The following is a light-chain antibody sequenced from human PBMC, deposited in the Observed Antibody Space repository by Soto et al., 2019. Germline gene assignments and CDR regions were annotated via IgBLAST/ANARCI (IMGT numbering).Light chain of an antibody. V-gene: IGKV4-1*01. J-gene: IGKJ3*01. CDR3: QQYYSTPFT. CDR1: QSVLYSSNNKNY. Sequence: DIVMTQSPDSLAVSLGERATINCKSSQSVLYSSNNKNYLAWYQQKPGQPPKLLIYWASTRESGVPDRFSGSGFGNDFPLPISSLQAEDVAVYYCQQYYSTPFTFGPGTKVDIK. CDR2: WAS.